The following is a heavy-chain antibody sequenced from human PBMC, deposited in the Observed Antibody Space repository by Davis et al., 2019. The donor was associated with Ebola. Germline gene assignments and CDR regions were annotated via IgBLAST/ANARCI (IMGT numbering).Heavy chain of an antibody. CDR2: FDPEDAEP. D-gene: IGHD3-10*01. CDR3: ARTSKLLWFGEFSYGKDV. J-gene: IGHJ6*04. Sequence: ASVKVSCKVSGYTLTDFSIHWVRQAPGKGLEWMGYFDPEDAEPIYAQKFQDRVTMTTDTSTSTAYMELRSLRSDDTAVYYCARTSKLLWFGEFSYGKDVWGKGTTVTVSS. CDR1: GYTLTDFS. V-gene: IGHV1-24*01.